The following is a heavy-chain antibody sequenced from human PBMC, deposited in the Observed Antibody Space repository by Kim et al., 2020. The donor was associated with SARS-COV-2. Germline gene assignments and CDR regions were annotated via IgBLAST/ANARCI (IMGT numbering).Heavy chain of an antibody. D-gene: IGHD4-17*01. V-gene: IGHV4-34*01. Sequence: SETLSLTCAVYGGSFSGYYWSWIRQPPGKGLEWIGEINHSGSTNYNPSLKSRVTISVDTSKNQFSLKLSSVTAADTAVYYCARGILDPPRMTTVTTGGWFDPWGQGTLVTVSS. CDR2: INHSGST. CDR1: GGSFSGYY. CDR3: ARGILDPPRMTTVTTGGWFDP. J-gene: IGHJ5*02.